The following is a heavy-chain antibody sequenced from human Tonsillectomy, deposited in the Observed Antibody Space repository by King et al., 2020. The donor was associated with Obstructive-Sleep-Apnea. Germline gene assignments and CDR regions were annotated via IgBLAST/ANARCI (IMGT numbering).Heavy chain of an antibody. CDR1: GYTFTGYN. CDR3: AIYSSGWYRFNC. V-gene: IGHV1-2*02. J-gene: IGHJ4*02. D-gene: IGHD6-19*01. CDR2: INPHSGGT. Sequence: VQLVESGAEVKKPRASVKVSCKASGYTFTGYNIHWVRQAPGQGLEWMGWINPHSGGTNYAQKFQGRVTMTRDTSINTAYMELSRLRSDDTAVYYCAIYSSGWYRFNCWGQGTLVIVSS.